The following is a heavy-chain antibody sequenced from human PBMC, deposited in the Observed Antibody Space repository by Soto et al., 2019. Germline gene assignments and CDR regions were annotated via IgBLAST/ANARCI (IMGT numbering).Heavy chain of an antibody. CDR2: MCYSGST. D-gene: IGHD4-17*01. Sequence: SETLSLTCTVSGGSVTGGGFCWSWIRQHPGEGPEFIGYMCYSGSTNYNPSLKSRVAISIDTSKNQFSLTLTFVTAADTAVYYCASRDYGYTFNIWGQGTMVTVSS. V-gene: IGHV4-31*03. CDR1: GGSVTGGGFC. J-gene: IGHJ3*02. CDR3: ASRDYGYTFNI.